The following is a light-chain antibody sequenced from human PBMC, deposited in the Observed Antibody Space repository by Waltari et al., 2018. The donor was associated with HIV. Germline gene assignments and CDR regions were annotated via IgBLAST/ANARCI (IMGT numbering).Light chain of an antibody. J-gene: IGLJ3*02. CDR1: SPNIGNHD. Sequence: QSVLTQPPSVSAAPGQTVTISCSGSSPNIGNHDVSWYQQLPGTPPHLLLYGTHTLPSGTPDRFSGSKSGSSATLGITGLQTGDEADYYCGTWDSSLSAVFGGGTKLTVL. CDR2: GTH. V-gene: IGLV1-51*01. CDR3: GTWDSSLSAV.